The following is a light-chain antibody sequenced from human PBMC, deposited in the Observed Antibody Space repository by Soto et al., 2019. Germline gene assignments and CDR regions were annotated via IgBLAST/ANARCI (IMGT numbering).Light chain of an antibody. J-gene: IGLJ2*01. CDR3: SSYGGSSNLV. CDR2: EGS. V-gene: IGLV2-14*02. CDR1: SSDVGSYNL. Sequence: QSALTQPASVSGSPGQSITISCTGTSSDVGSYNLVSWYQQHPGKAPKLMIYEGSKRPSGVSNRFSGSKSGNTASLTVSGLQAEDEADYYCSSYGGSSNLVFGGGTKVTVL.